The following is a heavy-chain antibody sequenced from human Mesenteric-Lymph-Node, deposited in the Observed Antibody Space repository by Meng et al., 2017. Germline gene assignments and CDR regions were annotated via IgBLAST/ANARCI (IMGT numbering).Heavy chain of an antibody. D-gene: IGHD6-13*01. CDR1: GGSFSGYY. CDR3: ARVSSWYGFWFDP. CDR2: INHSGST. Sequence: QRCGERLLKPPETLPLTCHVYGGSFSGYYWSLIRQPPVKGLWWIGEINHSGSTNYNPSLKSRVTISVDTSKNQFSLKLSSVTAADTAVYYCARVSSWYGFWFDPWGQGTLVTVSS. V-gene: IGHV4-34*01. J-gene: IGHJ5*02.